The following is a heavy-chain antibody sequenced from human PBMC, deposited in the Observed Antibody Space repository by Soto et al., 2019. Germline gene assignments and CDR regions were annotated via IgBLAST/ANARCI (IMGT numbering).Heavy chain of an antibody. V-gene: IGHV3-33*01. CDR2: IWYDGSNK. Sequence: QVQLVESGGGVVQPGRSLRLSCVASGFTFSSYGMHWVRQAPGKGLEWVAVIWYDGSNKYYADSVKGRFTISRDNSKNTLYLQMNSLRAEDTAVYYCARRRGGLRFDAESLGVDYWGQGTLVTVSS. D-gene: IGHD5-12*01. CDR1: GFTFSSYG. CDR3: ARRRGGLRFDAESLGVDY. J-gene: IGHJ4*02.